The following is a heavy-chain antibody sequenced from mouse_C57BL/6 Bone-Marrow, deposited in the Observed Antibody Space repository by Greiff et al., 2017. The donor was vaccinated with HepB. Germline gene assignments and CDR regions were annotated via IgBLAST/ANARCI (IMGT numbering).Heavy chain of an antibody. V-gene: IGHV1-47*01. CDR1: GYTFTTYP. CDR2: FHPYNDDT. Sequence: VKLMESGAELVKPGASVKMSCKASGYTFTTYPIEWMKQNHGKSLEWIGNFHPYNDDTKYNEKFKGKATLTVEKSSSTVYLELSRLTSDDSAVYYCALRSGGNYYAMDYWGQGTSVTVSS. J-gene: IGHJ4*01. CDR3: ALRSGGNYYAMDY. D-gene: IGHD2-1*01.